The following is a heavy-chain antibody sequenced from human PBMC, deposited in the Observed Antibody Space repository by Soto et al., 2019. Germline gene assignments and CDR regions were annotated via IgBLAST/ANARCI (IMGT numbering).Heavy chain of an antibody. CDR3: VGADPGAFDI. CDR1: GGSISRTTYY. V-gene: IGHV4-39*01. Sequence: SETLSLTCFVSGGSISRTTYYWGWVRQPPRKGLEWIGSIYYSGNTYYNPSLRSRVSISVDTSKNQFSLKLRSVTAADTAVYYCVGADPGAFDIWGPGTMVTVSS. CDR2: IYYSGNT. J-gene: IGHJ3*02.